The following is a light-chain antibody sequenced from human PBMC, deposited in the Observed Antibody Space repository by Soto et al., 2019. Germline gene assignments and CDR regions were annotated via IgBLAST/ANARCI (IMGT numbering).Light chain of an antibody. J-gene: IGKJ5*01. CDR1: QSISSY. CDR3: QQSYDFPRN. V-gene: IGKV1-39*01. CDR2: AAS. Sequence: DMPMTQSPSSLSVSVGDRVTVTCRASQSISSYLNWYQQKKGKAPKLXIYAASSLQSGVPSRFSGGGYGTDFNLTISSLQAEDCASYCCQQSYDFPRNFGQGTRLEIK.